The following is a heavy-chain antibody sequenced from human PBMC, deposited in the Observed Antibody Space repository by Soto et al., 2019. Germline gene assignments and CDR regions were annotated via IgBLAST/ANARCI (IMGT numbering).Heavy chain of an antibody. J-gene: IGHJ4*02. V-gene: IGHV1-3*01. CDR1: GYTFTSYG. Sequence: GASVKVSCKASGYTFTSYGINWVRQAPGRGLEWMGWINPGNGNTKYSQQFQGRVIIDRDTSASTAYMELSSLRASDTATYYCARQIYDSDTGPNFQYYFDSWGQGTPVTVSS. D-gene: IGHD3-22*01. CDR2: INPGNGNT. CDR3: ARQIYDSDTGPNFQYYFDS.